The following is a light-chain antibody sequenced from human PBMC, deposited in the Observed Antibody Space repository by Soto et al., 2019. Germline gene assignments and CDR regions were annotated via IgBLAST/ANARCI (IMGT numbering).Light chain of an antibody. J-gene: IGLJ3*02. Sequence: QSALTQPASVSGSPGQSITISCTGTSSDVGSYNLVSWYQQHPGKAPKLMIYECSKRPSGVSNRFSGSTSGNTASLTISGLQAEDEADYYCCSYAGSRVFGGGTKLTVL. CDR1: SSDVGSYNL. CDR2: ECS. V-gene: IGLV2-23*01. CDR3: CSYAGSRV.